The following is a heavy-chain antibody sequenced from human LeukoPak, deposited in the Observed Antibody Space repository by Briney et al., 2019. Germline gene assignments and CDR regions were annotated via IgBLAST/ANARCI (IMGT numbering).Heavy chain of an antibody. V-gene: IGHV4-4*02. CDR3: ARGGYYYDSSGSEFDY. D-gene: IGHD3-22*01. Sequence: GSLRLSCAASGFTVSSTYMSWVRQPPGKGLEWIGEIYHSGSTNYNPSLKSRVTISVDKSKNQFSLKLSSVTAADTAAYYCARGGYYYDSSGSEFDYWGQGTLVTVSS. J-gene: IGHJ4*02. CDR1: GFTVSSTYM. CDR2: IYHSGST.